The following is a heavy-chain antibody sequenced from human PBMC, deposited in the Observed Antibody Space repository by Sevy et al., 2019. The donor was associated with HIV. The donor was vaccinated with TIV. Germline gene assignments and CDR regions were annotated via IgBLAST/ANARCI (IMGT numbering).Heavy chain of an antibody. J-gene: IGHJ6*02. D-gene: IGHD3-22*01. CDR2: IYSDGRT. CDR3: ARDRYYDASGYYYYYYGMDV. V-gene: IGHV3-66*01. Sequence: GGSLRLSCAASGLTVTDNYMNWVRQAPGKGLELVSVIYSDGRTYYADSAKGRFTISRDNSRNTLYLQMTSLRPEDTAVYYCARDRYYDASGYYYYYYGMDVWPRDHGHRLL. CDR1: GLTVTDNY.